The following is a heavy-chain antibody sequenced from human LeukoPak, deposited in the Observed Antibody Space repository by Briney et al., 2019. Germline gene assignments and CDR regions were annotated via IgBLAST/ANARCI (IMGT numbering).Heavy chain of an antibody. Sequence: SGGFLRLSCAASGFTFSSYSMNWVRQAPGKGLEWVAVIWYDGNSKYYADSVKGRFTISRDNSKNTLNLQMNSLRAEDTAVYYCARDISSSLDAFDIWGQGTMVTVSS. CDR2: IWYDGNSK. D-gene: IGHD6-13*01. V-gene: IGHV3-33*08. CDR3: ARDISSSLDAFDI. CDR1: GFTFSSYS. J-gene: IGHJ3*02.